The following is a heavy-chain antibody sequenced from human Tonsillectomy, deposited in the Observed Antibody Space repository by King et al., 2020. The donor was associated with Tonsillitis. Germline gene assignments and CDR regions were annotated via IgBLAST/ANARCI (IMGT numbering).Heavy chain of an antibody. CDR3: ARGWEPPYYGMDV. CDR1: GVTFSSYA. D-gene: IGHD1-26*01. CDR2: IIPIFGTA. J-gene: IGHJ6*02. V-gene: IGHV1-69*01. Sequence: QLVQSGAEVKKPGSSVKVSCKASGVTFSSYAISWVRQAPGQWLEWMGGIIPIFGTANYAQKFQGRVTITADESPSTAYMELSSMRSEDTAVDYCARGWEPPYYGMDVWGQGTTVTVSS.